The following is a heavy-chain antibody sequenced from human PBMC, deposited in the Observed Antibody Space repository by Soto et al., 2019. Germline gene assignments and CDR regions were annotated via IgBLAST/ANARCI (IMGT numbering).Heavy chain of an antibody. V-gene: IGHV4-31*03. D-gene: IGHD1-26*01. CDR2: IYYSGST. Sequence: SETLSLTCLVFGGSISSGGYYWTWIRQHPGKGLEWIGYIYYSGSTYYNPSLKSRVTISVDTSKNQFSLKLSSVTAADTAVYYCARAAQIYSLPDYWGQGTLVTVSS. CDR1: GGSISSGGYY. CDR3: ARAAQIYSLPDY. J-gene: IGHJ4*02.